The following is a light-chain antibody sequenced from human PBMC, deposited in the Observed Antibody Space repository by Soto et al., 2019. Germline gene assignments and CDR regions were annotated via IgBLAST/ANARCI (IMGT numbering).Light chain of an antibody. Sequence: EIVLTQSPATLSLSPGERATLSCRASESVGIYVAWYQHKPGQAPRLLIYGASSRATGIPDRFSGSGSGTDFTLTISRLEPEDFAVYYCQQYGSSLITFGQGTRLEIK. CDR2: GAS. CDR3: QQYGSSLIT. CDR1: ESVGIY. J-gene: IGKJ5*01. V-gene: IGKV3-20*01.